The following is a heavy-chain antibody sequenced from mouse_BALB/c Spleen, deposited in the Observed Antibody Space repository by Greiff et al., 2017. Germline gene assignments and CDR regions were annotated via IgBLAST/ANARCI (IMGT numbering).Heavy chain of an antibody. V-gene: IGHV1-9*01. Sequence: VMLVESGAELMKPGASVKISCKATGYTFSSYWIEWVKQRPGHGLEWIGEILPGSGSTNYNEKFKGKATFTADSSSNTAYMQLSSLTSEDSAVYYCARSRYGNYGGYAMDYWGQGTSVTVSS. J-gene: IGHJ4*01. CDR1: GYTFSSYW. CDR2: ILPGSGST. CDR3: ARSRYGNYGGYAMDY. D-gene: IGHD2-10*02.